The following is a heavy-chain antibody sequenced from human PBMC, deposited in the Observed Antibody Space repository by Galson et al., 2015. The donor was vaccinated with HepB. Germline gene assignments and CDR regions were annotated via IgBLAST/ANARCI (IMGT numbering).Heavy chain of an antibody. J-gene: IGHJ6*02. CDR2: ISAHKGKT. Sequence: SVKVSCKASGSTFSMYGITWVRQPPGQGLEWMGWISAHKGKTNYAQKFQGRVTMTTDTSTSSAYMELRSFRSDDTAVYYCARYSSSLYSYALDVWGQGTTVTVSS. CDR3: ARYSSSLYSYALDV. D-gene: IGHD6-6*01. CDR1: GSTFSMYG. V-gene: IGHV1-18*01.